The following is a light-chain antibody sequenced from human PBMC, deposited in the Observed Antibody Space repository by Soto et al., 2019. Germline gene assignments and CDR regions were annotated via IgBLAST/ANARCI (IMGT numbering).Light chain of an antibody. V-gene: IGKV3-15*01. CDR1: QSVSTK. Sequence: EVVMTQSPATLSVSPGERATLSCWASQSVSTKFAWYQQKPGQAPRLLIYGATTRATGIPARFSGSESGTEFTLTISSLQSEDSAVYYCQQYNDWPRTFGQGTKVEIK. CDR2: GAT. CDR3: QQYNDWPRT. J-gene: IGKJ1*01.